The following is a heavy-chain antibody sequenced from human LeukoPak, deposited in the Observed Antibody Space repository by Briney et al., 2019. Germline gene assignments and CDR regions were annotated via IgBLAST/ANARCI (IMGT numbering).Heavy chain of an antibody. D-gene: IGHD1-26*01. CDR1: GGSISSGDYY. J-gene: IGHJ4*02. V-gene: IGHV4-30-4*08. Sequence: PSQTLSLTCTVSGGSISSGDYYWSWIRQSPGKGLEWIGYIYYSGSTYYNPSLKSRFTISLDTSKTQFSLKLSSVTAADTAVYYCASTYSGVSWYYFDYWGQGTQVTVSS. CDR2: IYYSGST. CDR3: ASTYSGVSWYYFDY.